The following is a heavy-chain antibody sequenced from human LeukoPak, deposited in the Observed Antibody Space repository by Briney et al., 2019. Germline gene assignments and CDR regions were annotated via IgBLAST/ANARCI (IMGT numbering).Heavy chain of an antibody. CDR3: ARHLSDDPKFDY. Sequence: PSETLSLTCTVSGGSISSSSYYWGWIRQPPGKGLEWIGSIYYSGSTYYNPSLKSRVTISVDTSKNQFSLKLSSVTAADTAVYYCARHLSDDPKFDYWGQGTLVTVSS. D-gene: IGHD3-16*02. J-gene: IGHJ4*02. CDR1: GGSISSSSYY. V-gene: IGHV4-39*01. CDR2: IYYSGST.